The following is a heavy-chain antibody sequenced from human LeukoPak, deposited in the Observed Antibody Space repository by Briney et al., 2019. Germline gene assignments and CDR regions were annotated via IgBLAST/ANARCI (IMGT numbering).Heavy chain of an antibody. CDR1: GFTFSSYG. Sequence: GGSLRLSCAASGFTFSSYGMSWVRQAPGKGLEWVSSISSSSSYIYYADSVKGRFTISRDNAKNSLYLQMNSLRAEDTAVYYCARDPSSDYYYYYYMDVWGKGTTVTISS. D-gene: IGHD6-6*01. CDR2: ISSSSSYI. J-gene: IGHJ6*03. CDR3: ARDPSSDYYYYYYMDV. V-gene: IGHV3-21*01.